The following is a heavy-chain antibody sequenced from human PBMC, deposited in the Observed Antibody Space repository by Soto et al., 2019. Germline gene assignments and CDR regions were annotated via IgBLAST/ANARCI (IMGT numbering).Heavy chain of an antibody. J-gene: IGHJ4*02. Sequence: GGSLRLSCAASGFTFSTYSMNWVRQAPGKGLEWVSSISSSSSDIYYADSVKGRFTVSRDNTKNSLYLQMNSLRAEDTAVYYCARSQVIAARPYYFDYWGQGTLVTVSS. CDR2: ISSSSSDI. D-gene: IGHD6-6*01. V-gene: IGHV3-21*01. CDR1: GFTFSTYS. CDR3: ARSQVIAARPYYFDY.